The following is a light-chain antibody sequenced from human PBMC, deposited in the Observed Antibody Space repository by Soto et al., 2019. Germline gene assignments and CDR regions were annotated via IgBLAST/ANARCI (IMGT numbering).Light chain of an antibody. CDR3: CSYAHRDTHNYV. CDR2: EGT. CDR1: SSDVANDKF. V-gene: IGLV2-23*01. J-gene: IGLJ1*01. Sequence: QSVLTQPASVSGSPGQSINVSCTGASSDVANDKFVSWYQQHPGKAPKLMIYEGTKRLSGVSDRFSASKSGDTASLTISGLQAEDEADYYCCSYAHRDTHNYVFGTGTKVTVL.